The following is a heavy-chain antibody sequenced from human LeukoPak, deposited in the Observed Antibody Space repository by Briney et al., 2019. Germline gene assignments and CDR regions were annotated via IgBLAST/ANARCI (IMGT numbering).Heavy chain of an antibody. Sequence: GASVEVSCKASGYTFTSYYMHWVRQAPGQGLEWMGIINPSGGSTSYAQKFQGRVTMTRDTSTSTVYMELSSLRSEDTAVYYCARDSSAAAGTEAFDYWGQGTLVTVSS. D-gene: IGHD6-13*01. CDR2: INPSGGST. CDR3: ARDSSAAAGTEAFDY. V-gene: IGHV1-46*01. J-gene: IGHJ4*02. CDR1: GYTFTSYY.